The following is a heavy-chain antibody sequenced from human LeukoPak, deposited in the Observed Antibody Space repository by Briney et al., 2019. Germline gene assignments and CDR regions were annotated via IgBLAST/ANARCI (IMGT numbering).Heavy chain of an antibody. CDR1: GFTFSGHW. J-gene: IGHJ4*02. V-gene: IGHV3-74*01. CDR3: ARDINWGQVDY. D-gene: IGHD7-27*01. Sequence: GGSLRLSCAASGFTFSGHWMYWLRQAPGKGLAWVSRINGDGSATNYAGSMEGRFTISRDNAKNIVYLQMNSLREDDTAIYYCARDINWGQVDYWGQGTLVTVSS. CDR2: INGDGSAT.